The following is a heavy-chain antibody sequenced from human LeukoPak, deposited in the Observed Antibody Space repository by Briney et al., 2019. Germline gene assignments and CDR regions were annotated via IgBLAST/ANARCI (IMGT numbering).Heavy chain of an antibody. D-gene: IGHD5-18*01. V-gene: IGHV3-7*01. CDR1: GLTFSSYW. CDR3: AREGYSYAYYFDY. Sequence: SGGSLRLSCAASGLTFSSYWMNWVRQAPGKGLEWVANIKQDGSEKNYVDSVKGRFTISRDNAKNSLYLQMNSLRAEDTAVYYCAREGYSYAYYFDYWGQGTLVTVSP. J-gene: IGHJ4*02. CDR2: IKQDGSEK.